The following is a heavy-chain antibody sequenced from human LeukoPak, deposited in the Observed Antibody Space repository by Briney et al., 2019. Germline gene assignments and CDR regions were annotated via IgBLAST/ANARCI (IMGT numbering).Heavy chain of an antibody. Sequence: GGSLRLSCAAAGFTFNNFGMHWVRQAPGKGLEWVAFMGYEVIHKNFADSVKGRFTISKDNSKATLYLQMTSLRPEDTAVYYCARDLHGGYSSDYWGQGTLVTVSS. CDR2: MGYEVIHK. CDR3: ARDLHGGYSSDY. D-gene: IGHD4-23*01. J-gene: IGHJ4*02. CDR1: GFTFNNFG. V-gene: IGHV3-30*02.